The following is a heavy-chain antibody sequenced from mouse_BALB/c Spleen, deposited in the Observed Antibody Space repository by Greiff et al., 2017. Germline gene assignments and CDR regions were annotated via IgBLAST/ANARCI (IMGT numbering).Heavy chain of an antibody. CDR3: ARREITSYAMDY. V-gene: IGHV5-12-2*01. CDR1: GFTFSSYT. Sequence: EVKLMESGGGLVQPGGSLKLSCAASGFTFSSYTMSWVRQTPEKRLEWVAYISNGGGSTYYPDTVKGRFTISRDNAKNTLYLQMSSLKSEDTAMYYCARREITSYAMDYWGQGTSVTVSS. CDR2: ISNGGGST. J-gene: IGHJ4*01. D-gene: IGHD2-4*01.